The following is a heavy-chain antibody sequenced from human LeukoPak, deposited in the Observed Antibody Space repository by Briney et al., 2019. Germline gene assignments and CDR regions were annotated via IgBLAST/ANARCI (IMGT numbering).Heavy chain of an antibody. CDR2: IYHSGST. V-gene: IGHV4-30-2*01. CDR3: ARCSDFWSGYYDY. Sequence: PSQTLSLTCTVSGGANSSGAYYWSWIRQPPGKGLEWIGSIYHSGSTYYNPSLKSRVTISVDTSKNQFSLKLSSVTAADTAVYYCARCSDFWSGYYDYWGQGTLVTVSS. CDR1: GGANSSGAYY. J-gene: IGHJ4*02. D-gene: IGHD3-3*01.